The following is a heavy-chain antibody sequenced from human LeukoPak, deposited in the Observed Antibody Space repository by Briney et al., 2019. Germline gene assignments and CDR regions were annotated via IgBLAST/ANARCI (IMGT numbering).Heavy chain of an antibody. Sequence: GGALRLSCAASGFTFSDYYMSWSRQAPGKVLEWVSYISSSGSTIYYEDYVKGRFTLSRENATNSLSLQMNSLRAEDTAVYYCASWGIYYYYYMAVWGKGATVTVSS. D-gene: IGHD6-13*01. CDR1: GFTFSDYY. J-gene: IGHJ6*03. V-gene: IGHV3-11*04. CDR2: ISSSGSTI. CDR3: ASWGIYYYYYMAV.